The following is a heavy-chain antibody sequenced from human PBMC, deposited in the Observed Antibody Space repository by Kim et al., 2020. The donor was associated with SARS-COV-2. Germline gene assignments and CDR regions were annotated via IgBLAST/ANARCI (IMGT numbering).Heavy chain of an antibody. Sequence: KGRLTIARDNSKNTLYLQRNSLRAEDTAVYYCARDGSAARGAYYYYGMDVWGQGTTVTVSS. J-gene: IGHJ6*02. D-gene: IGHD6-13*01. CDR3: ARDGSAARGAYYYYGMDV. V-gene: IGHV3-30*07.